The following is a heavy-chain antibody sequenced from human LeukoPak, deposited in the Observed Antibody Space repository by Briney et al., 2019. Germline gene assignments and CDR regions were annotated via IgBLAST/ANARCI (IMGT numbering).Heavy chain of an antibody. Sequence: SETLSLTCTVSGGSISIGGYYWSWIRQHPGKCLEWIRYIYYSGSTYYNPSLKSRVTISVDTSKNQFSLKLSSVTAADTAVYYCARGHYYDSGDAFDIWGQGTMVTVSS. CDR1: GGSISIGGYY. CDR3: ARGHYYDSGDAFDI. J-gene: IGHJ3*02. V-gene: IGHV4-31*03. D-gene: IGHD3-22*01. CDR2: IYYSGST.